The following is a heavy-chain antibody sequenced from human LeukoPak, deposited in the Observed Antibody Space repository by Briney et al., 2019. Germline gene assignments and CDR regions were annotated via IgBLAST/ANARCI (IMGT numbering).Heavy chain of an antibody. V-gene: IGHV4-34*01. J-gene: IGHJ1*01. D-gene: IGHD3-10*01. CDR1: GGSFSGYY. CDR3: ARGSRAHYGSGSYYKGGYFQH. CDR2: INHSGST. Sequence: PSETLSLTCAVYGGSFSGYYWSWIRQPPGKGLDGIGEINHSGSTNYNPSLKSRVTISVDTSKNQFSLKLSSVTAADTAVYYCARGSRAHYGSGSYYKGGYFQHWGQGTLVTVSS.